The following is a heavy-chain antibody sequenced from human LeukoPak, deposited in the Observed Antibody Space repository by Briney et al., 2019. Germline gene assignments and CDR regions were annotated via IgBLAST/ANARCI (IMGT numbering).Heavy chain of an antibody. Sequence: ASVKVSCKASGGTFSSYAISWVRQAPGQGLEWMGGIIPIFGTANYAQKFQGRVTITADESTSTAYMELSSLRSEDTAVYYCARSGRDKYSGWFDPWGQGTLVTVSS. CDR2: IIPIFGTA. V-gene: IGHV1-69*13. CDR1: GGTFSSYA. D-gene: IGHD6-6*01. J-gene: IGHJ5*02. CDR3: ARSGRDKYSGWFDP.